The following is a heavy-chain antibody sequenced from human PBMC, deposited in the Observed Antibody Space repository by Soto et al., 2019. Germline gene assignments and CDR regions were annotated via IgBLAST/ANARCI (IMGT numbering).Heavy chain of an antibody. V-gene: IGHV3-30-3*01. CDR1: GFTFSTYA. J-gene: IGHJ6*02. CDR2: LSHDGSKK. Sequence: QVQLVESGGGVVQPGRSLRLSCAASGFTFSTYAMHWVRQAPGKGLEWVAVLSHDGSKKYYADSVKGRFTISRDNSKNTLYLQMNSLRAEDTAVYYCAREDIVVVPVRYYYYSMDVWGQGTTVTVSS. CDR3: AREDIVVVPVRYYYYSMDV. D-gene: IGHD2-2*01.